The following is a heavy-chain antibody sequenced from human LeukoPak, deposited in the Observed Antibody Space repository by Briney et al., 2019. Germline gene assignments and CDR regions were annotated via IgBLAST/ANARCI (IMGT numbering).Heavy chain of an antibody. V-gene: IGHV4-61*02. Sequence: SETLSLTXTVSGGSISSGSYYWSWIRQPAGKGLEWIGRIYTSGSTNYNPSLKSRVTISVDTSKNQFSLKLSSVTAADTAVYYCASESYSSAVDYWGPGTLVTVSS. J-gene: IGHJ4*02. CDR3: ASESYSSAVDY. D-gene: IGHD6-19*01. CDR2: IYTSGST. CDR1: GGSISSGSYY.